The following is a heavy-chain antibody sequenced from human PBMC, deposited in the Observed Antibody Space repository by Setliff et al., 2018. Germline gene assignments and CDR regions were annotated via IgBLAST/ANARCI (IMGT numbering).Heavy chain of an antibody. CDR1: GGSISSGGYY. CDR3: ARDSGYSSSWYRVYYYYMDV. CDR2: IYYSGSTS. D-gene: IGHD6-13*01. Sequence: SETLSLTCTVSGGSISSGGYYWSWIRQHPGKGLEWIGYIYYSGSTSYYNPSHKSRVTISVDTSKNQFSLKLSSVTAADTAVYYCARDSGYSSSWYRVYYYYMDVWGKGTTVTVSS. J-gene: IGHJ6*03. V-gene: IGHV4-31*03.